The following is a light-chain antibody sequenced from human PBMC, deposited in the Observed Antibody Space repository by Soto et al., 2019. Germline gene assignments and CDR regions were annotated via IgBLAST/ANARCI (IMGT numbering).Light chain of an antibody. CDR3: QQYNNGPPNT. CDR1: QSVSSN. Sequence: EIVMTQSPATLSVSPGERATLSCRASQSVSSNLAWYQQKPGQAPRLLIYGASTRATGIPARFSGSGSGTESTLTISSRQSEDFAVYYCQQYNNGPPNTFGQGTKLEIK. CDR2: GAS. V-gene: IGKV3-15*01. J-gene: IGKJ2*01.